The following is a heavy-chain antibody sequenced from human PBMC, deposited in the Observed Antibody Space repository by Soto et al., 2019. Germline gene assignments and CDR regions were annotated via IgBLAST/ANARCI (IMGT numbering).Heavy chain of an antibody. CDR1: GGSVSSGGYS. CDR2: MYPSGRT. J-gene: IGHJ6*02. Sequence: QLQLQESGSGVVQPSQTLSLTCSVSGGSVSSGGYSWSWIRQPLGKGLEWIGYMYPSGRTSHNPPPKSRVTISIARASKQGSLRLTSVTAADTAVYDCVRDRVGVSGNYYVSMGMDVWGRGTTVTVSS. D-gene: IGHD3-10*01. V-gene: IGHV4-30-2*01. CDR3: VRDRVGVSGNYYVSMGMDV.